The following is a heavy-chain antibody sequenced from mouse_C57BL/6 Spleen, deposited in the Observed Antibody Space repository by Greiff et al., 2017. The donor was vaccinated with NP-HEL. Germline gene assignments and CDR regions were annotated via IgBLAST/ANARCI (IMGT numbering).Heavy chain of an antibody. J-gene: IGHJ1*03. Sequence: VKLMESGAELVRPGASVTLSCKASGYTFTDYEMHWVKQTPVHGLEWIGAIDPETGGTAYNQKFKGKAILTADKSSSTAYMELRSLTSEDSAFYYCTRRDGYYWYFDVWGTGTTVTVSS. CDR3: TRRDGYYWYFDV. D-gene: IGHD2-3*01. V-gene: IGHV1-15*01. CDR1: GYTFTDYE. CDR2: IDPETGGT.